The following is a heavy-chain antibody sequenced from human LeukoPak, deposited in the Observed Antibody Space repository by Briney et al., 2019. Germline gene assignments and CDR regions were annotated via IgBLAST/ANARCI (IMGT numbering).Heavy chain of an antibody. J-gene: IGHJ6*03. CDR2: IYYSGST. V-gene: IGHV4-61*05. D-gene: IGHD3-9*01. Sequence: SETLSLTCTVSGDSISSNHYYWGWIRQPPGKGLEWIGYIYYSGSTNYNPSLKSRVTISVDTPKNQFSLKLSSVLAADTAVYYCARGKSHFDWFSPSYYYYYMDVWGKGTTVTISS. CDR3: ARGKSHFDWFSPSYYYYYMDV. CDR1: GDSISSNHYY.